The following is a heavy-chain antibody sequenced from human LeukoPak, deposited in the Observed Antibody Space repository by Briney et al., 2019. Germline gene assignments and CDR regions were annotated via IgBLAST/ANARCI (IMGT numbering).Heavy chain of an antibody. CDR2: ISAYNGNT. CDR1: GYTFTSYG. D-gene: IGHD4-17*01. CDR3: ARDLGRNYGDYLEDY. V-gene: IGHV1-18*04. Sequence: ASVKVSCKASGYTFTSYGISWVRQAPGQGLEWMGWISAYNGNTNYAQKLQGRVTMTTDTSTSTAYMELRSLRSDDTAAYYCARDLGRNYGDYLEDYWGQGTLVTVSS. J-gene: IGHJ4*02.